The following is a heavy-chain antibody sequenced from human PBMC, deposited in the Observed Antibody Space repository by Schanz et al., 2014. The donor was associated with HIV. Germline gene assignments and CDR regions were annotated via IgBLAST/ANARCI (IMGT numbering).Heavy chain of an antibody. CDR1: GFTFSSHG. Sequence: QVQLVESGGGVVQPGRSLRLSCAASGFTFSSHGMHWVRQAPGKGLEWVAVISYDGSNKYYADSVKGRFTISRDNSKNTLYLQMNSLRAEDTAVYYCASPLLYDSLDVWGQGTTVTVSS. D-gene: IGHD3-22*01. CDR2: ISYDGSNK. J-gene: IGHJ6*02. V-gene: IGHV3-30*03. CDR3: ASPLLYDSLDV.